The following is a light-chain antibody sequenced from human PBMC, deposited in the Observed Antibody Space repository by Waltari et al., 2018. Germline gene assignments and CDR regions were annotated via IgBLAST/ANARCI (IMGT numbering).Light chain of an antibody. CDR1: QSLSSW. J-gene: IGKJ1*01. CDR3: QQYNNFPPWT. Sequence: DIQMTQFPSTLSASVGDRVTITCRASQSLSSWVAWYQQKPGKAPKLLIYKASSLESGGPSRFSGSGFGTEFTLTISSLQPDDFATYYCQQYNNFPPWTFGQGTKVEIK. V-gene: IGKV1-5*03. CDR2: KAS.